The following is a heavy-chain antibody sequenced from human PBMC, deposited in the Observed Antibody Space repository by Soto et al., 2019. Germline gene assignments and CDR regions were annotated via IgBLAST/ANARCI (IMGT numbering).Heavy chain of an antibody. CDR3: AKDLTMCYYDGMDV. J-gene: IGHJ6*02. D-gene: IGHD1-1*01. Sequence: EVQLLESGGGLVQPGGSLRLSCAASGFTFSSYATRWVRQAPGKGLEWVSAISGSGGSTYYADSVKGRFTISRDNSKNTLYLQMNSLRAEDTAVYYCAKDLTMCYYDGMDVWGQGNTVTVSS. CDR1: GFTFSSYA. CDR2: ISGSGGST. V-gene: IGHV3-23*01.